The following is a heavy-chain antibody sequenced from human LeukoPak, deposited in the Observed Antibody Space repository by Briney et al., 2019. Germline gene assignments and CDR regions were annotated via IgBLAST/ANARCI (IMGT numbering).Heavy chain of an antibody. V-gene: IGHV3-74*01. CDR3: ARSGYGSGSYYPPNWFDP. Sequence: GGSLRLSCAASGFTFSSYWMHWVRQAPGKGLVWVSRINSDGSSTSYADSVKDRFTISRDNAKNTLYLQMNSLRAEDTAVYYCARSGYGSGSYYPPNWFDPWGQGTLVTVSS. J-gene: IGHJ5*02. CDR2: INSDGSST. CDR1: GFTFSSYW. D-gene: IGHD3-10*01.